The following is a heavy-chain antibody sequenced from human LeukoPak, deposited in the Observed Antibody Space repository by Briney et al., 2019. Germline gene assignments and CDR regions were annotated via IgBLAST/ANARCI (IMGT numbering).Heavy chain of an antibody. CDR2: IYSGGDT. CDR1: GFSVSGNY. CDR3: ARGRSRIAAAGPVY. J-gene: IGHJ4*02. V-gene: IGHV3-66*01. D-gene: IGHD6-13*01. Sequence: GGSLRLSCAASGFSVSGNYMNWIRQTPGKGLEWVSVIYSGGDTYYSGSVKGRFTISRDNSKNTLYLQMNSLRAEDTAMYYCARGRSRIAAAGPVYWGQGILVTVSS.